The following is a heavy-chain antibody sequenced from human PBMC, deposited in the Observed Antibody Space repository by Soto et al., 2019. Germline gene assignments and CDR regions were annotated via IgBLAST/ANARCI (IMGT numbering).Heavy chain of an antibody. CDR1: GFTFSSYW. CDR3: ARNNNWSYDS. J-gene: IGHJ4*02. CDR2: IKPDGSRT. D-gene: IGHD1-1*01. V-gene: IGHV3-74*03. Sequence: GGSLRLSCAASGFTFSSYWMHWVRQAPGEGLVWVSYIKPDGSRTKDADSVKGRFTISRDNARNTLYLRMNSLRAEDTAVYYCARNNNWSYDSWGRGTLVTVSS.